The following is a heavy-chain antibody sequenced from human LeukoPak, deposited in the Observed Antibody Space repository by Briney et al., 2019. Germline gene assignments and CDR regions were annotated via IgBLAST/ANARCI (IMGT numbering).Heavy chain of an antibody. J-gene: IGHJ4*02. CDR2: INYSGST. CDR3: ARQKGYSSGWYYFDY. D-gene: IGHD6-19*01. V-gene: IGHV4-38-2*02. CDR1: GYSISSGFY. Sequence: PSETLSLTCTVSGYSISSGFYWVWIRQPPGKELEWIGYINYSGSTNYNPSLKSRVTISVDTSKNQFSLKLSSVTAADTAVYYCARQKGYSSGWYYFDYWGQGTLVTVSS.